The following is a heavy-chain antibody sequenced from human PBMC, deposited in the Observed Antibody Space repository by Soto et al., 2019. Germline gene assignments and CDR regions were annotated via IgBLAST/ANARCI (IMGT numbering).Heavy chain of an antibody. CDR2: IYYSGST. CDR1: GGSVSSGSYY. D-gene: IGHD2-15*01. V-gene: IGHV4-61*01. Sequence: SETLSLTCTVSGGSVSSGSYYWSWIRQPPGKGLEWIGYIYYSGSTNYNPSLKSRVTISVDTSKNQFSLKLSSVTAADTAVYYCARDTKLGYCSGGSCYHYYYYYGMDVWGQGTTVTVSS. CDR3: ARDTKLGYCSGGSCYHYYYYYGMDV. J-gene: IGHJ6*02.